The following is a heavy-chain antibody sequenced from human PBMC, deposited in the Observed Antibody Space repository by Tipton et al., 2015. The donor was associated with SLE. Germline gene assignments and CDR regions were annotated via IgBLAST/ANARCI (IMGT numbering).Heavy chain of an antibody. CDR2: IYHSGST. CDR1: GFTVSSNY. V-gene: IGHV4-38-2*01. Sequence: LRLSCAASGFTVSSNYMSWIRQPPGKGLEWIGSIYHSGSTYYNPSLKSRVTISVDTSKNQFSLKLSSVTAADTAVYYCARLAGDAFDIWGQGTMVTVSS. J-gene: IGHJ3*02. D-gene: IGHD3-3*02. CDR3: ARLAGDAFDI.